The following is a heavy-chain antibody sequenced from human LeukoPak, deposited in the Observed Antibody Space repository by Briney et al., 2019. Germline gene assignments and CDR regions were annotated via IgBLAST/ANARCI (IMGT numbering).Heavy chain of an antibody. CDR3: ARGGRQWYGERRNWFDP. J-gene: IGHJ5*02. D-gene: IGHD3-10*01. CDR1: GGSLHNHF. Sequence: SETLSLTCAVYGGSLHNHFWSWIRLSPGKGLEWIGEVGDGEATNFNPSLKTRVAISTDRPKNQVSLKLKSVTDADTAIYYCARGGRQWYGERRNWFDPWGQGTQVTVSS. V-gene: IGHV4-34*01. CDR2: VGDGEAT.